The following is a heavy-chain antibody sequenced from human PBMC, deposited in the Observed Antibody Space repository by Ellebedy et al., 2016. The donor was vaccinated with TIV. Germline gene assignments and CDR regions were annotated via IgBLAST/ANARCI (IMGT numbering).Heavy chain of an antibody. J-gene: IGHJ4*02. CDR3: ARARDTAMVEYYFDY. CDR1: GGTFSSYA. Sequence: AASVKVSCKASGGTFSSYAISWVRQAPGQGLEWMGRIIPILGIANYAQKFQGRVTITADKSTSTAYMELSSLRSEDTAVYYCARARDTAMVEYYFDYWGQGTLVTVSS. V-gene: IGHV1-69*04. CDR2: IIPILGIA. D-gene: IGHD5-18*01.